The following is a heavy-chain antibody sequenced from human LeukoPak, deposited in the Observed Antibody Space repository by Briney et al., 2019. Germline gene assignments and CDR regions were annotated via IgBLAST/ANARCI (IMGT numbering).Heavy chain of an antibody. CDR3: ARDTIVATIPYYYYGMDV. V-gene: IGHV3-33*01. D-gene: IGHD5-12*01. Sequence: RGSLRLSCAASGFTFSSYGMHWVRQAPGKGLEWVAVIWYDGSNKYYADSVKGRFTISRDNSKNTLYLQMNSLRAEDTAVYYCARDTIVATIPYYYYGMDVWGKGTTVTVSS. CDR2: IWYDGSNK. J-gene: IGHJ6*04. CDR1: GFTFSSYG.